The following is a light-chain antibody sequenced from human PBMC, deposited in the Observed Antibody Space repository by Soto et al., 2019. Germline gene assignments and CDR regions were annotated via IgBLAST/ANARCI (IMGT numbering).Light chain of an antibody. J-gene: IGKJ4*01. CDR1: QSISSF. CDR2: GAS. Sequence: EIVLAQSPATLSLSPGERATLSCRASQSISSFLAWYQQKPGQAPRLLIYGASNRATGIPARFSGSGPGTDFTLTISILEPEDFAVYYCQQRNSWPLTFGGGTKVEIK. CDR3: QQRNSWPLT. V-gene: IGKV3-11*01.